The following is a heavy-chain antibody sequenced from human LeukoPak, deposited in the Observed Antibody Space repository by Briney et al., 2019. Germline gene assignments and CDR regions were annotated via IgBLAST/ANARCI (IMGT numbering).Heavy chain of an antibody. CDR1: GGTFSSYA. V-gene: IGHV1-69*05. D-gene: IGHD6-19*01. CDR3: ARVRIAVAQNWFDP. J-gene: IGHJ5*02. Sequence: GASVKVSCKASGGTFSSYAISWVRQAPGQGLEWMGGIIPIFDTANYAQKFQGRVTITTDESTSTAYMELSSLRSEDTAVYYCARVRIAVAQNWFDPWGQGTLVTVSS. CDR2: IIPIFDTA.